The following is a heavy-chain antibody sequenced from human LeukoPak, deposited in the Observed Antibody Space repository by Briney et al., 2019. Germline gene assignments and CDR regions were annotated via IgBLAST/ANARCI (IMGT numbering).Heavy chain of an antibody. D-gene: IGHD3-3*01. CDR3: AKAAGYDFWSGFLNWFDP. J-gene: IGHJ5*02. Sequence: SVKDSCKASGGTFSSYAISWVRQAPGQGLEWMGGIIPIFGTANYAQKFQGRVTITTDESTSTAYMELSSLRSEDTSVYYCAKAAGYDFWSGFLNWFDPWGQGTLVTVSS. CDR2: IIPIFGTA. CDR1: GGTFSSYA. V-gene: IGHV1-69*05.